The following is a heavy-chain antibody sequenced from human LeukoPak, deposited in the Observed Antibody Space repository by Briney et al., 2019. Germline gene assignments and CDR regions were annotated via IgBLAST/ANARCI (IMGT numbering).Heavy chain of an antibody. J-gene: IGHJ4*02. D-gene: IGHD3-3*01. Sequence: PSETLSLTCTVSGGSISSSSYYWGWIRQPPGKGLEWIGSIYYSGSTYYNPSLKSRVTISVDTSKNQFSLKLSSVTAADTAVYYCARGYYDFWSGYWYYFDYWGQGTLVTVSS. V-gene: IGHV4-39*01. CDR1: GGSISSSSYY. CDR3: ARGYYDFWSGYWYYFDY. CDR2: IYYSGST.